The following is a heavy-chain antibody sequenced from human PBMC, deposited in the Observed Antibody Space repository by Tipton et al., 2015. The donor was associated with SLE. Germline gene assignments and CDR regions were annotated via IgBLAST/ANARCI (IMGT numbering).Heavy chain of an antibody. V-gene: IGHV4-59*11. CDR2: IFYSGST. Sequence: LRLSCTVSGDSISGRYWNWIRQPPGKGLEWIGYIFYSGSTSYNPSLKSRVTMSLDTSRTQFSLNLSSVTAADTAVYYCARGDGTIFGVGPPNWYFDLWGRGTLVTVSS. D-gene: IGHD3-3*01. J-gene: IGHJ2*01. CDR3: ARGDGTIFGVGPPNWYFDL. CDR1: GDSISGRY.